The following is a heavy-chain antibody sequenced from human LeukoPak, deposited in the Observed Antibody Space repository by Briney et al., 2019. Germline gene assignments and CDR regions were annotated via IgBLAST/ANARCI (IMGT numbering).Heavy chain of an antibody. CDR2: ISYDGSNK. J-gene: IGHJ4*02. D-gene: IGHD1-20*01. V-gene: IGHV3-30*18. CDR1: GFTFSSYG. CDR3: AKEAHNWNDKELDY. Sequence: GGSLRLSCAASGFTFSSYGMHWVRQAPGKGLEWVAVISYDGSNKYYADSVKGRFTISRDNSKDTLHLQMNSLRAEDTAVYYCAKEAHNWNDKELDYWGQGTLVTVSS.